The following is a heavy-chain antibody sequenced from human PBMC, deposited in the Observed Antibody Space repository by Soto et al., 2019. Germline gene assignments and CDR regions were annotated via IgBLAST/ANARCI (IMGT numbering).Heavy chain of an antibody. V-gene: IGHV3-72*01. CDR1: GFTFSDSY. CDR3: AREGSSSGPDYEY. J-gene: IGHJ4*02. CDR2: TRNKASSYTG. Sequence: EVQLVESGGGLVQPGGSLRLSCAASGFTFSDSYINWVRQAPGKGLEWVGRTRNKASSYTGDYAASVKGRFTISRDDSKNSLYLQMNSLKTEDTAVYYCAREGSSSGPDYEYWGQGTLVTVSS. D-gene: IGHD3-22*01.